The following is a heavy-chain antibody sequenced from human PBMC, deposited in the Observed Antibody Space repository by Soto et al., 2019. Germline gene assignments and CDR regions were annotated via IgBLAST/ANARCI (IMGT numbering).Heavy chain of an antibody. J-gene: IGHJ4*02. CDR3: ARGAWLEL. Sequence: QVQLQQWGAGLLKPSETLSLTCDVYDGPFSGYYWSWVRQPPGKGLDWIGKINHGGSTNYNPSLGSRVTVSVDKSKNQFFLKLSAVPAEDAAVYYCARGAWLELWGEGTLVTVSS. CDR1: DGPFSGYY. D-gene: IGHD1-7*01. CDR2: INHGGST. V-gene: IGHV4-34*01.